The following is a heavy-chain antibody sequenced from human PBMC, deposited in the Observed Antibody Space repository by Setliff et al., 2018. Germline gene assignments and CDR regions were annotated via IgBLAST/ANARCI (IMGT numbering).Heavy chain of an antibody. J-gene: IGHJ3*02. V-gene: IGHV1-46*03. D-gene: IGHD3-3*01. CDR2: INPSGGLT. CDR3: ARDRYYNSWSGTSITAPHDAFDI. Sequence: GASVKVSCKASGYTFTSNHVHWGRQAPGQGLEWMGIINPSGGLTRYAQKFQGRVTMTRDTSTSTVYMEVSSLRSEDTAVYYCARDRYYNSWSGTSITAPHDAFDIWGQGTMVTVSS. CDR1: GYTFTSNH.